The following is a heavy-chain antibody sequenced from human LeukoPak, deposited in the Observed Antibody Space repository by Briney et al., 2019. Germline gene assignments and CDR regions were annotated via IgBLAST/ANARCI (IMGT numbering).Heavy chain of an antibody. CDR1: GYSISRGYY. Sequence: SETLSLTCVVSGYSISRGYYWGWIRQPPGTGLEWIGSIYHSGSTYYNSSLKSRVIISVDTPKNQFSLKLSSVTAADTAVYYCARENYVWGGSRDNWFDRWVQGTLVTVSS. V-gene: IGHV4-38-2*02. CDR3: ARENYVWGGSRDNWFDR. CDR2: IYHSGST. D-gene: IGHD3-16*02. J-gene: IGHJ5*02.